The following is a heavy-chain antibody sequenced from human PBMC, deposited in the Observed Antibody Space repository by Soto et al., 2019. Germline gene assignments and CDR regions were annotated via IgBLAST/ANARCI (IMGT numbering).Heavy chain of an antibody. CDR3: ARPISAAGYYYYYGMDV. CDR1: GFTFSNYW. V-gene: IGHV3-7*01. Sequence: GGSLRLSCPASGFTFSNYWMTWVRQAPGEGLEWVANMNQDGSGVFYVDSVTGRFTISRDNSKNTLYLQMNSLRAEDTAVYYCARPISAAGYYYYYGMDVWGQGTTVTVSS. D-gene: IGHD6-13*01. J-gene: IGHJ6*02. CDR2: MNQDGSGV.